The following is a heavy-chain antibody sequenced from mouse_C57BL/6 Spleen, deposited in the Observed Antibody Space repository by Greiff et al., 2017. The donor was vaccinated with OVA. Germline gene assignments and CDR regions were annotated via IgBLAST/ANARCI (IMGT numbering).Heavy chain of an antibody. V-gene: IGHV1-69*01. D-gene: IGHD1-1*01. CDR3: AGAGSYGSSYWYFDV. CDR2: IDPSDSYT. J-gene: IGHJ1*03. CDR1: GYTFTSYW. Sequence: QVQLQQPGAELVMPGASVKLSCKASGYTFTSYWMHWVKQRPGQGLEWIGEIDPSDSYTNYNQKFKGKSTLTVDKATSTAYIQHSSLTSEDSSVYYCAGAGSYGSSYWYFDVWGTGTTVTVSS.